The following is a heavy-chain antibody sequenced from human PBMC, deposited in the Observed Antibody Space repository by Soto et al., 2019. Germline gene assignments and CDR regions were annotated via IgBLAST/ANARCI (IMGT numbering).Heavy chain of an antibody. Sequence: EVQLLESGGGLVQPGGSLRLSCAASGFTFSSYAMSWVRQAPGKGLEWVSAISGSGGSTYYADSVKGRFTISRDNSKNTLYLQMNSLRAEDTAVYYCAKDALITMIVVPNGVHYFDYWGQGTLVTVSS. J-gene: IGHJ4*02. CDR3: AKDALITMIVVPNGVHYFDY. CDR1: GFTFSSYA. CDR2: ISGSGGST. D-gene: IGHD3-22*01. V-gene: IGHV3-23*01.